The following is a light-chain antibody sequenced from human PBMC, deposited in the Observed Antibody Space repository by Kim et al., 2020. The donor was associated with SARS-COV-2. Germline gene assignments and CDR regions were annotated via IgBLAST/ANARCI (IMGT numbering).Light chain of an antibody. CDR3: AAWDDSLNAYV. V-gene: IGLV1-44*01. Sequence: ELTQPPSASGSPGQRVTISCSGGSSNIGANTVNWYQQLPGTAPKLLISRNHQRASGVPDRFSGSKSGTSASLAISGLQSDDEADYHCAAWDDSLNAYVFGTGTKVTVL. CDR1: SSNIGANT. J-gene: IGLJ1*01. CDR2: RNH.